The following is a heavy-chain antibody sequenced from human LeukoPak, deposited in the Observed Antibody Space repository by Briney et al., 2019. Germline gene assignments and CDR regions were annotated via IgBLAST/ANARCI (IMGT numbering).Heavy chain of an antibody. CDR1: GFTFSSYW. D-gene: IGHD3-22*01. Sequence: GGSLRLSCAASGFTFSSYWMHWVRQAPGKGLLWVSRIKSDGSTRYADSVKGRFTISRDNAKNTASLQMNSLRAEDTGVYYCARAPSEIGGYYPEYFRHWGQGTLVTVSP. J-gene: IGHJ1*01. V-gene: IGHV3-74*01. CDR3: ARAPSEIGGYYPEYFRH. CDR2: IKSDGST.